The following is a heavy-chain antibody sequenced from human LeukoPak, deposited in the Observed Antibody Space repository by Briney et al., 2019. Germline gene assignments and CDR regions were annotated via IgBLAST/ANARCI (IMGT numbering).Heavy chain of an antibody. CDR3: ARGLPSSGFDY. CDR1: GGSINYYY. D-gene: IGHD3-22*01. Sequence: PSETLSLTCTVSGGSINYYYWMWIRQPPGKGLEWIGYIYYSGGTHYNPSLKSRVTMLVDTSKNQFSLKLTAVTAADTAVYYCARGLPSSGFDYWGQGTLVTVSS. J-gene: IGHJ4*02. V-gene: IGHV4-59*01. CDR2: IYYSGGT.